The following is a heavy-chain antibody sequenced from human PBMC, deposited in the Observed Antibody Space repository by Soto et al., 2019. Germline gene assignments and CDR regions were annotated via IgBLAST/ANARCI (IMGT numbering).Heavy chain of an antibody. V-gene: IGHV1-69*01. CDR1: GGTFSSYA. Sequence: QVQLVQSGAEVKKPGSSVKVSCKASGGTFSSYAISWVRQAPGQGLEWMGGIIPIPGTANYAQKFQGRVTITKDESTSTDYMEMSSLRSEDTAVYYCARSQGSSTSLEIYYYYYYGMDVWGQGTTVTVSS. CDR2: IIPIPGTA. CDR3: ARSQGSSTSLEIYYYYYYGMDV. J-gene: IGHJ6*02. D-gene: IGHD2-2*01.